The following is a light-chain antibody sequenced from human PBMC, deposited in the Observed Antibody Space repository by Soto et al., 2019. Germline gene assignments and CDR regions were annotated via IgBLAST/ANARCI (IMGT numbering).Light chain of an antibody. J-gene: IGKJ2*01. Sequence: EIVLTQSPGNLSLSPGERATLSCRASQSVDSIMLAWYQQKLGQAPRLLMYGSSSRATGTPDRFSGSGSGTDFTLTISRLEPEDFAVYYCRHYSSSPPSYTFGQGTKLEI. CDR2: GSS. CDR1: QSVDSIM. V-gene: IGKV3-20*01. CDR3: RHYSSSPPSYT.